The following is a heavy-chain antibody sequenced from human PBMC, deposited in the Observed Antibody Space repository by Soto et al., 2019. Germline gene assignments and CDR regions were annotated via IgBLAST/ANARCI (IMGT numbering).Heavy chain of an antibody. Sequence: GGSLRLSCAASGFTFSSYAMSWVRQAPGKGLEWVSAISGSGGSTYYADSVKGRFTISRDNSKNTLYLQMNSLRAEDTAVYYCAKDPYYYGSGTQYNWFDPWGQGTLVTVSS. CDR2: ISGSGGST. V-gene: IGHV3-23*01. CDR3: AKDPYYYGSGTQYNWFDP. D-gene: IGHD3-10*01. CDR1: GFTFSSYA. J-gene: IGHJ5*02.